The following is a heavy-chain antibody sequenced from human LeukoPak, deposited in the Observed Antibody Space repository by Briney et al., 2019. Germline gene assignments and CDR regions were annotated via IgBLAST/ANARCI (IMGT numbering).Heavy chain of an antibody. J-gene: IGHJ4*02. CDR2: IYFSGTT. V-gene: IGHV4-39*07. Sequence: SETLSLTCTVSGGSISTFSYYWGWIREPPGKGLEWIGSIYFSGTTYYNPSLESRVTISLDTSKNQFSLKLGSVTAADTAVYYSARAQTDYDSGSYGAIAGWGQGTRVTVSS. CDR1: GGSISTFSYY. CDR3: ARAQTDYDSGSYGAIAG. D-gene: IGHD3-10*01.